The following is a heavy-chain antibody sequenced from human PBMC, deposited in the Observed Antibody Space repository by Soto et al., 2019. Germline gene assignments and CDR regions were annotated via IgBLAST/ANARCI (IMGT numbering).Heavy chain of an antibody. V-gene: IGHV3-21*01. CDR1: GFNFNVYS. CDR2: ISSSSNYI. Sequence: PGGSLRLSCAASGFNFNVYSMNWVRQAPGKGLEWISSISSSSNYIHYRDSVRGRFTISRDNSKNTPYLQMNSLRAEDTAVYYCARDFVEVSGYSYYYYYYGMDVWGQGTTVTVSS. D-gene: IGHD5-18*01. J-gene: IGHJ6*02. CDR3: ARDFVEVSGYSYYYYYYGMDV.